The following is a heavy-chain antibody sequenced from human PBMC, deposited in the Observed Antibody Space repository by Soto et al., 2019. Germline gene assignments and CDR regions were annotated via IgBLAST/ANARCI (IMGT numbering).Heavy chain of an antibody. CDR2: ISAYNGNT. CDR3: ARDWEGCSGGSCYSVDWFDP. V-gene: IGHV1-18*01. CDR1: GYTFTSYG. D-gene: IGHD2-15*01. Sequence: ASVKVSCKASGYTFTSYGISWVRQAPGQGLEWMGWISAYNGNTNYAQKLQGRVTMTTDTSTSTAYMELRSLGSDDTAVYYCARDWEGCSGGSCYSVDWFDPWGQGTLVTVSS. J-gene: IGHJ5*02.